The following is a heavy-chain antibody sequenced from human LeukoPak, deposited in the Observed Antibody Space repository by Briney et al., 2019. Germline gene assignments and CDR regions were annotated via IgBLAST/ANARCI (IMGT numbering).Heavy chain of an antibody. V-gene: IGHV4-39*01. J-gene: IGHJ4*02. CDR3: ASSPGSGSSWYDY. CDR2: VYYSGYT. CDR1: GGSVRDSTYY. Sequence: SETLSLTCTVSGGSVRDSTYYWGWIRQPPGKGLEWIGSVYYSGYTYHNPSLKSRVTMSVDASKNQFSLKLTSVTAADTAVYYCASSPGSGSSWYDYWGQGTLVTVSS. D-gene: IGHD6-13*01.